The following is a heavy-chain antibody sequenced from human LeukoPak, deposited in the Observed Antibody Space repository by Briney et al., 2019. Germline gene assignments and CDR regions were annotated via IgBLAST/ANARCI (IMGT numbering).Heavy chain of an antibody. D-gene: IGHD2-21*01. CDR1: GFFVSSNY. Sequence: PGGSLRLSCAASGFFVSSNYVNWVRQAPGRGLEWVSVIYSSGSGGNTYYADSVKGRFTISRDNSKNTVYLQMNSLRVEDTAVYYCATPYLPVDALDIWGQGTMVTVSS. V-gene: IGHV3-53*01. J-gene: IGHJ3*02. CDR2: IYSSGSGGNT. CDR3: ATPYLPVDALDI.